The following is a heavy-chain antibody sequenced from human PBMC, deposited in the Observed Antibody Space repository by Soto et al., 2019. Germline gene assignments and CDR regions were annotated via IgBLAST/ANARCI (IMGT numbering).Heavy chain of an antibody. V-gene: IGHV1-2*02. D-gene: IGHD3-22*01. CDR2: INPNSGGT. CDR3: ARDYYDSSGYYYYFYCMDV. J-gene: IGHJ6*02. Sequence: ASLKISCKASGYNFTGYYMHWVRQAPGQGLEWMGWINPNSGGTNYAQKFQGRVTMTRDTSISTAYMELSRLRSDDTAVYYCARDYYDSSGYYYYFYCMDVQRQVPTFTVSS. CDR1: GYNFTGYY.